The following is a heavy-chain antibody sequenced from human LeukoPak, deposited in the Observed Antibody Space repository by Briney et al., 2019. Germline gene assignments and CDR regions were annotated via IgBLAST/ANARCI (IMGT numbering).Heavy chain of an antibody. V-gene: IGHV1-2*02. CDR3: ARDAQVVVAAGIFDY. CDR2: INPNSGGT. CDR1: GYTFTGYY. Sequence: GASVKVSCKASGYTFTGYYMHWVRQAPGQGLEWMGWINPNSGGTNYAQKFQGRVTMTRDTSISTAYMELSRLRSDDTAVYYCARDAQVVVAAGIFDYWGQGTLVIVSS. J-gene: IGHJ4*02. D-gene: IGHD2-15*01.